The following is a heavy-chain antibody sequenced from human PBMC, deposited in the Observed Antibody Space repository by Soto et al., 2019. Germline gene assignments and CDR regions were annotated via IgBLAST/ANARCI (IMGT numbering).Heavy chain of an antibody. CDR1: GLSFSSYW. Sequence: EVHLVESGGGLVQPGGSLRLSCAASGLSFSSYWMTWVRQAPGKGLEWVANIKEDGSEKNYVDSVKGRFIISRDNAENSLYLQMTSLRVEDTAVYYCVGGFGVWGQGTTVTVS. J-gene: IGHJ6*02. D-gene: IGHD6-25*01. CDR3: VGGFGV. V-gene: IGHV3-7*01. CDR2: IKEDGSEK.